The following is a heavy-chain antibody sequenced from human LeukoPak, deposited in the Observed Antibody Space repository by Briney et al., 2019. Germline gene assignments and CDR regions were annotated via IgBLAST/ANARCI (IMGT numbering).Heavy chain of an antibody. CDR1: GYSFTSYW. CDR3: ATTSRHFDY. Sequence: GESLKISCKGSGYSFTSYWIGWVLQMPGRGLEWMGIVYPGDSETRYSTSFQGQVTISADKSINTAYLHWSSLRASDTAIYYCATTSRHFDYWGQGTLLTVSS. CDR2: VYPGDSET. J-gene: IGHJ4*02. D-gene: IGHD6-6*01. V-gene: IGHV5-51*01.